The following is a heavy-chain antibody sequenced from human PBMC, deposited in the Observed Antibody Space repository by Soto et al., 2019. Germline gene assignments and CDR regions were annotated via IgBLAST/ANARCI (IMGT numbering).Heavy chain of an antibody. CDR2: INPNSGGT. Sequence: ASVKVSCKASGYTFTGYYMHWVRQAPGQGLEWMGWINPNSGGTNYAQKFQGWVTMTRDTSISTAYMELSRLRSDDTAVYYCARVRGYYRPNDASDIWGQGPMVTVSS. J-gene: IGHJ3*02. D-gene: IGHD3-22*01. CDR3: ARVRGYYRPNDASDI. CDR1: GYTFTGYY. V-gene: IGHV1-2*04.